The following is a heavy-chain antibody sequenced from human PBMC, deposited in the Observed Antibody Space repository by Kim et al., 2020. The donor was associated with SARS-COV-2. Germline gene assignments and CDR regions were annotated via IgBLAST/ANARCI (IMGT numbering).Heavy chain of an antibody. D-gene: IGHD1-26*01. J-gene: IGHJ4*02. CDR3: AGGQVGATADY. Sequence: ANDAPKVQGRVTITADKSTSTAYMELSSLRSEDTAVYYCAGGQVGATADYWGQGTLVTVSS. CDR2: A. V-gene: IGHV1-69*02.